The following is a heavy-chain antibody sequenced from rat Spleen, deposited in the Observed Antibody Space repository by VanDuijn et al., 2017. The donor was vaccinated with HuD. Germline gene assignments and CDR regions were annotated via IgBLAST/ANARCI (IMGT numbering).Heavy chain of an antibody. J-gene: IGHJ2*01. CDR2: ISYEGSRT. Sequence: EVQLVESGGGLVQPGRSLRLSCAASGFTFSNYGMHWIRQAPTKGLEWVASISYEGSRTYYRDSVKGRFTISRANAKSTLNLQMDSLRSEDTATYYCARRHYGYTDYFDYWGQGVMVTVSS. D-gene: IGHD1-9*01. CDR1: GFTFSNYG. V-gene: IGHV5-29*01. CDR3: ARRHYGYTDYFDY.